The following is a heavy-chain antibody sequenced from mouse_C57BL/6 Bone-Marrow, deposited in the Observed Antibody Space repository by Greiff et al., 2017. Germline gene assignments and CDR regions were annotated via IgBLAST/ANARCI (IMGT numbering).Heavy chain of an antibody. CDR3: VRHHYYGSSRGGYFDV. D-gene: IGHD1-1*01. J-gene: IGHJ1*03. CDR2: IRSKSNNYAT. V-gene: IGHV10-1*01. Sequence: EVQGVESGGGLVQPKGSLKLSCAASGFSFNTYAMNWVRQAPGKGLEWVARIRSKSNNYATYYADSVKDRFTISRDDSESMLYLQMNSLKTEDTAMYYCVRHHYYGSSRGGYFDVWGTGTTVTVSS. CDR1: GFSFNTYA.